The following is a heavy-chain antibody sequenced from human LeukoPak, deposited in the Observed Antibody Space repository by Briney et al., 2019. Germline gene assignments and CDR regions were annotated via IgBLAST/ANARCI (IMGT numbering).Heavy chain of an antibody. Sequence: SETLSLTCTVSGGSISSSVYYWGWIRQPPGKGLEWIGSVYYSGSTSGTTYYNTSLESRVTISVDTSQSQFSLKLSSVTAADTAVYYCARHGGRYNWSPSDWGWGTLVTVSS. CDR3: ARHGGRYNWSPSD. V-gene: IGHV4-39*01. CDR1: GGSISSSVYY. D-gene: IGHD1-20*01. J-gene: IGHJ4*02. CDR2: VYYSGSTSGTT.